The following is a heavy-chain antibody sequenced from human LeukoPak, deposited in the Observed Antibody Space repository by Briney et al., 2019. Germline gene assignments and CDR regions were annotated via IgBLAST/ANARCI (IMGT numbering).Heavy chain of an antibody. CDR2: IYYSGST. CDR1: GGSISSHY. J-gene: IGHJ5*02. D-gene: IGHD1-14*01. V-gene: IGHV4-59*11. CDR3: ARGEPGTFDP. Sequence: KPSETLSLTCTVSGGSISSHYWSWIRQPPGEGLEWIGYIYYSGSTNYNPSLKSRVTISVDPSKNQFSLKLSSVTAADTAVYYCARGEPGTFDPWGQGTLVTVSS.